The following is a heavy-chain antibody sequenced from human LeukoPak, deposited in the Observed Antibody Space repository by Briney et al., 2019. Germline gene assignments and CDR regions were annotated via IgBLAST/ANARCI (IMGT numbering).Heavy chain of an antibody. Sequence: GGSLRLSCAASGFTFSSYGMHWVRQAPGKGLEWVAFIRYDGSNKYYADSVKGRFTISRDDSKNTAYLQMNSLKTEDTAVYYCTTTYYDFWSGYPTDWGQGTLVTVSS. J-gene: IGHJ4*02. CDR2: IRYDGSNK. D-gene: IGHD3-3*01. CDR1: GFTFSSYG. V-gene: IGHV3-30*02. CDR3: TTTYYDFWSGYPTD.